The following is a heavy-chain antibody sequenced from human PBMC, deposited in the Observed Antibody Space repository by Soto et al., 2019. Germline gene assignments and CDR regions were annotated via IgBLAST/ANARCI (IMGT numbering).Heavy chain of an antibody. V-gene: IGHV3-23*01. Sequence: GGSLRLSCAPSGFTFNNYAMSWVRQAPGKGLEWVSVISGSGGTTYYADSVKGRFTISRDNSKNTLYLQMNSLRAEDTAVYYCAKEFPNPAAMFYYFDYWGQGTLVTVSS. D-gene: IGHD2-2*01. CDR3: AKEFPNPAAMFYYFDY. CDR2: ISGSGGTT. CDR1: GFTFNNYA. J-gene: IGHJ4*02.